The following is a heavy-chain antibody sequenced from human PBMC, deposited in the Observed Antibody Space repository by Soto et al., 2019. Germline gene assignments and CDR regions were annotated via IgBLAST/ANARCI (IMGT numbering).Heavy chain of an antibody. J-gene: IGHJ3*02. CDR3: ARDLDYGGNSDAFDI. V-gene: IGHV5-51*01. CDR2: IFPGDSDT. Sequence: PGESLKISCKGSGYSFASYWIGWVRQMPGKGLEWMGVIFPGDSDTRYSPSFQGQVTISADKSISTAYLQWSSLKASDTAMYYCARDLDYGGNSDAFDIWGQGTMVTVSS. D-gene: IGHD4-17*01. CDR1: GYSFASYW.